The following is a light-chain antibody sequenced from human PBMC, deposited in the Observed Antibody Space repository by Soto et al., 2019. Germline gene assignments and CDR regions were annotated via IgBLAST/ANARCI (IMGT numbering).Light chain of an antibody. J-gene: IGKJ1*01. CDR2: DAS. Sequence: DIQMTQSPSTLSASVGDRVTITCRASQSIRSWLAWYQQKPGKAPQLLIYDASNLESGVPSRFSGSGSGTEFTLTISSLHPDDFATYYCQQYDSFSKTFGRGTKVDIK. V-gene: IGKV1-5*01. CDR1: QSIRSW. CDR3: QQYDSFSKT.